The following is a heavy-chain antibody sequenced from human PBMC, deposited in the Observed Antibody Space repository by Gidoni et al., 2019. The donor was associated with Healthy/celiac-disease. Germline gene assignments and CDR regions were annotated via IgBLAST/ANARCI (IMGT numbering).Heavy chain of an antibody. Sequence: EVQLVEPGGGLVQPGRSLRPSCAASGLTVADYAMPWVRQAPGKGLEWVSGISWNGGSIGYADSVKGRFTISRDNAKNSLYLQMNSLRAEDTALDYCARAPEPVGAPAFVYYYGMDVWGQGTTVTVSS. D-gene: IGHD1-26*01. J-gene: IGHJ6*02. CDR3: ARAPEPVGAPAFVYYYGMDV. V-gene: IGHV3-9*01. CDR2: ISWNGGSI. CDR1: GLTVADYA.